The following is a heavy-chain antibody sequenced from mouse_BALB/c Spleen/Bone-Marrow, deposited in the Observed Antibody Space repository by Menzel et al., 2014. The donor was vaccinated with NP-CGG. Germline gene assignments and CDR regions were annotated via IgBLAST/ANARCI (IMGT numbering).Heavy chain of an antibody. J-gene: IGHJ4*01. CDR2: IWGDGTT. V-gene: IGHV2-6-7*01. D-gene: IGHD2-10*02. CDR3: AREKYGNYYAMGY. CDR1: GFSLTDYG. Sequence: VQLQESGPGLVAPSQSLSITCTVSGFSLTDYGINWVRQPPGKGLEWLGMIWGDGTTYYNSALRSRLSINKDNSRSQVFLKMNSLQTDDTARYYCAREKYGNYYAMGYWGQGTSVTVSS.